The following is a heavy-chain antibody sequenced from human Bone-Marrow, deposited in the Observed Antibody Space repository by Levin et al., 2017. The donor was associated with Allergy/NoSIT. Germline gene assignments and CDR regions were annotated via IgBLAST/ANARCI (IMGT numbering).Heavy chain of an antibody. V-gene: IGHV3-64*01. Sequence: HGESLKISCAASGFTFSSYAMHWVRQAPGKGLEYVSAISSNGGSTYYANSVKGRFTISRDNSKNTLYLQMGSLRAEDMAVYYCARVFSGSYYWYFDLWGRGTLVTVSS. CDR2: ISSNGGST. D-gene: IGHD1-26*01. CDR1: GFTFSSYA. J-gene: IGHJ2*01. CDR3: ARVFSGSYYWYFDL.